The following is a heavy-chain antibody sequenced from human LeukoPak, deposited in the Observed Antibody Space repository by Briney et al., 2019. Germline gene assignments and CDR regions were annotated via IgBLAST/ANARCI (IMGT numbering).Heavy chain of an antibody. CDR1: GGSISSGGYY. D-gene: IGHD2-8*01. CDR3: ARGGEDIGLMVYARNWFDP. CDR2: IYYSGST. Sequence: SQTLSLTCTVSGGSISSGGYYWSWIRQHPGKGLEWIGYIYYSGSTYYNPSLKSRVTISVDTSKNQFSLKLSSVTAADTAVYYCARGGEDIGLMVYARNWFDPWGQGTLVTVSS. J-gene: IGHJ5*02. V-gene: IGHV4-31*03.